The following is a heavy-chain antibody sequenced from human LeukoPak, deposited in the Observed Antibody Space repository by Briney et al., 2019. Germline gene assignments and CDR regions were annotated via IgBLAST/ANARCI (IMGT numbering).Heavy chain of an antibody. CDR2: IYTSGST. CDR1: GYSISSGYY. V-gene: IGHV4-4*07. Sequence: SVTLSFTSTVSGYSISSGYYWSWIRQPAGKGLEWIGRIYTSGSTNYNPSLKSRVTMSVDTSKNQFSLKLSSVTAADTAVYYCARDPGGQLLHNWSDPWGQGTLVTVSS. CDR3: ARDPGGQLLHNWSDP. J-gene: IGHJ5*02. D-gene: IGHD2-2*01.